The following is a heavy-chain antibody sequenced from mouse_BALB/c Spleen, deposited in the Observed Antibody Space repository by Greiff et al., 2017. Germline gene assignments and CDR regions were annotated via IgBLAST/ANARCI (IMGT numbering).Heavy chain of an antibody. CDR1: GYTFTNYW. D-gene: IGHD3-1*01. V-gene: IGHV1-63*02. CDR2: IYPGGGYT. J-gene: IGHJ2*01. Sequence: VQLQQSGAELVRPGTSVRMSCKAAGYTFTNYWFGWVKQRPGHGLEWIGDIYPGGGYTKYNEKFKGKATLTADTSSNTAYMQLTSLTSEDSAIYYGASVRGLGQLHLDYWGQGTTLTVSS. CDR3: ASVRGLGQLHLDY.